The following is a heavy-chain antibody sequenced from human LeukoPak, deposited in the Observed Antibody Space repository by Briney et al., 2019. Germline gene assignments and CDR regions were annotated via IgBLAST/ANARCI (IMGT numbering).Heavy chain of an antibody. CDR2: ISYDGSNK. D-gene: IGHD2-2*01. CDR3: ARPEGPRGSTPFDP. V-gene: IGHV3-30*04. J-gene: IGHJ5*02. CDR1: GFTFSSYA. Sequence: PGGSLRLSCAASGFTFSSYAMHWVRQAPGKGLEWVAVISYDGSNKYYADSVKGRFTISRDNSKNTLYLQMSSLRAEDTAVYYCARPEGPRGSTPFDPWGQGTLVTVSS.